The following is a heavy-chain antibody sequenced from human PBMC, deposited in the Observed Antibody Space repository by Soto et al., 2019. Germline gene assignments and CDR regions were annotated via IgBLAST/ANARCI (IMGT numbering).Heavy chain of an antibody. CDR3: ARVPRYDFWSGPLAYYGMDV. CDR2: IYYSRST. Sequence: SETLSLPCPVSGCSISSGGYYWRWIRQHPGKGLEWIGYIYYSRSTYYNPSLKSRVTVSVDTSKNQFSLKLSSVTAADTAVYYCARVPRYDFWSGPLAYYGMDVWGQGTTVIVS. CDR1: GCSISSGGYY. D-gene: IGHD3-3*01. V-gene: IGHV4-31*03. J-gene: IGHJ6*02.